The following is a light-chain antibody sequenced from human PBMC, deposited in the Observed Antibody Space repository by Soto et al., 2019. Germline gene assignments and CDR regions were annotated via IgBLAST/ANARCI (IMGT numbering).Light chain of an antibody. CDR3: QQSNNWPFT. V-gene: IGKV3-15*01. CDR1: QSVSHN. Sequence: EILMTQSPATLSVSPGERATLSCRASQSVSHNLAWYQQKPGQAPRLLFYGASTRATGIPARFSGSGSGTDFTLIISSLQSEDFAVYYCQQSNNWPFTFGQGTKLEIK. CDR2: GAS. J-gene: IGKJ2*01.